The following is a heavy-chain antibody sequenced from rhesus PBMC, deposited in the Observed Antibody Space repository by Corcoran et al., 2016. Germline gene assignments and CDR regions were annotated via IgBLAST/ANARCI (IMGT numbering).Heavy chain of an antibody. V-gene: IGHV4-122*02. J-gene: IGHJ6*01. CDR2: ITYSGGT. D-gene: IGHD6-31*01. CDR1: GGSISSGYYY. Sequence: QVQLQESGPGLVKPSETLSLTCAVSGGSISSGYYYWSWIRQPPGKGLVWIGYITYSGGTRYNPSLKSRVTISRDTSKNQFSLKLSSVTAADTAVYYCARPSAAATSYGLDSWGQGVVVTVSS. CDR3: ARPSAAATSYGLDS.